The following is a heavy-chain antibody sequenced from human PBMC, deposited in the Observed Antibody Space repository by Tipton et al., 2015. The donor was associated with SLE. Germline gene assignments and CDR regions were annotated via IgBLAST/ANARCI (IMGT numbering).Heavy chain of an antibody. CDR1: GFTFSSYS. Sequence: SLRLSCAASGFTFSSYSMNWVRQAPGKGLEWVSGINWNGGSTGYADSVKGRFTISRDNAKNSLYLQMNSLTVEDTAFYYCARDVLRGSYPPGHWGQGTQVIVSS. J-gene: IGHJ4*02. CDR3: ARDVLRGSYPPGH. D-gene: IGHD1-26*01. V-gene: IGHV3-20*04. CDR2: INWNGGST.